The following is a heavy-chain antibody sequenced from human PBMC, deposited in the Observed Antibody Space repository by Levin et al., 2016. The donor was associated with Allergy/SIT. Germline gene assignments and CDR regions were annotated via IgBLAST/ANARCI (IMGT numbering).Heavy chain of an antibody. CDR2: ASANGVT. CDR3: AKDLGSCTSSSCYASDY. D-gene: IGHD2-2*01. J-gene: IGHJ4*02. V-gene: IGHV3-23*01. Sequence: WIRQPPGKGLEWVSVASANGVTHYADSVKGRFTTSRDNSRNTLYLHMNGLRAEDTAVYYCAKDLGSCTSSSCYASDYWGQGTLVTVSS.